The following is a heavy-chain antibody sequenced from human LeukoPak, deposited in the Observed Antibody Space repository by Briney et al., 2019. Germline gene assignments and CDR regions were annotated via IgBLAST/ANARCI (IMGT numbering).Heavy chain of an antibody. D-gene: IGHD2-15*01. CDR2: ISGSGNLI. CDR3: ATYRGYCGGVTCYVFDP. V-gene: IGHV3-11*01. Sequence: GGSLRLSCAASGFKVNNYHRSWIRQAPGKGLEWISYISGSGNLINYAASVRGRFTISRDNAKNSLYLKMNSLRVEDTAVYYCATYRGYCGGVTCYVFDPWAQGALVTVSS. CDR1: GFKVNNYH. J-gene: IGHJ5*02.